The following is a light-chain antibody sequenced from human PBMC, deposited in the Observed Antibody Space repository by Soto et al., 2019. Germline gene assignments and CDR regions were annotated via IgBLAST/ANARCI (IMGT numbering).Light chain of an antibody. CDR2: LGS. CDR1: QSLLHSNGFNY. Sequence: EIVMTQSPVSLPVTPGEPASISCRSSQSLLHSNGFNYLDWYLQKPGQSPQLLIYLGSNRAPGVXDMXSGSESGTDFTLKITRVEAEDVGVYYCMQALQTPRTFGQGTKLEIK. J-gene: IGKJ2*01. V-gene: IGKV2-28*01. CDR3: MQALQTPRT.